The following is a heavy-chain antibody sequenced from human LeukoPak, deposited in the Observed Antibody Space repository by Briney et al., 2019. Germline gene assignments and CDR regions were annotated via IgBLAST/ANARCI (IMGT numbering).Heavy chain of an antibody. CDR1: GFTFSNYE. D-gene: IGHD5-12*01. CDR3: AGIITTIMDY. J-gene: IGHJ4*02. Sequence: GGSLRLSCAASGFTFSNYEMKWVRQAPGKGLEWVSYISRSGSNIYYADSVKGRFTISRENAKNSLYLQMNSLRADDTAVYYCAGIITTIMDYWGQGTLVTVSS. V-gene: IGHV3-48*03. CDR2: ISRSGSNI.